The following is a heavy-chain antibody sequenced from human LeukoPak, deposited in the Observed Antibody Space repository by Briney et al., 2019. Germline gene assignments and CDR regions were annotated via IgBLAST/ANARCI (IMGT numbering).Heavy chain of an antibody. CDR3: ARYQNLEWLLFDY. CDR1: GYTFTGYY. V-gene: IGHV1-2*02. J-gene: IGHJ4*02. Sequence: ASVKVSCKASGYTFTGYYMHWVRQAPGQGLEWMGWINPNSGGTHYAQKFQGRVTMTRDTSISTAYMELSRLRSDDTAVYYCARYQNLEWLLFDYWGQGTLVTVSS. CDR2: INPNSGGT. D-gene: IGHD3-3*01.